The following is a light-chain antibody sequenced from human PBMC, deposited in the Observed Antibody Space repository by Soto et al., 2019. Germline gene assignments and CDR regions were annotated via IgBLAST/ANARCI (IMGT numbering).Light chain of an antibody. CDR3: QSYDNSLSGVV. CDR1: SSNIGAGFD. J-gene: IGLJ2*01. CDR2: DND. V-gene: IGLV1-40*02. Sequence: QSALAQPPSVSGAPGQRIIISCTGSSSNIGAGFDVHWYQHLPGTAPKLLVYDNDNRPSGLPARFSDSRSGTSASLAITSLQADDEADYYRQSYDNSLSGVVFGGGTKVTVL.